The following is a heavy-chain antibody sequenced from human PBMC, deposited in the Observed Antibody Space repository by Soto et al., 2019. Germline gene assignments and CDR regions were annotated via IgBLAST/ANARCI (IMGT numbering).Heavy chain of an antibody. CDR2: IYYSGST. CDR3: ARDREVCFRAWRLDP. J-gene: IGHJ5*02. Sequence: ETLSLTCRFSGGSIKTYCCNCIRPAPGKGLEWIGYIYYSGSTNYHPSLSGRVTISVDTSKNQFSLKLTSVPAADTAVYYCARDREVCFRAWRLDPWGQGALVTVSS. V-gene: IGHV4-59*01. D-gene: IGHD5-12*01. CDR1: GGSIKTYC.